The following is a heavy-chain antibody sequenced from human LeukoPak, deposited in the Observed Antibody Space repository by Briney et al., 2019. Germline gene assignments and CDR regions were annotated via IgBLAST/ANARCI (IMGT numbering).Heavy chain of an antibody. CDR2: IYYSGST. D-gene: IGHD1-26*01. Sequence: SETLSLTCTVSGGSISSGDYYWRWIRQPPGKGLEWIVYIYYSGSTYYNPSLKSRVTISVDTSKNQFSLKLSSVTAADTAVYYCAREGGYHNWFDPWGQGTLVTVSS. CDR1: GGSISSGDYY. V-gene: IGHV4-30-4*08. J-gene: IGHJ5*02. CDR3: AREGGYHNWFDP.